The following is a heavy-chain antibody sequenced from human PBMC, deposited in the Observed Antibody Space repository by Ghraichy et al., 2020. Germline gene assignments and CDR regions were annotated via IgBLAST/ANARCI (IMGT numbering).Heavy chain of an antibody. CDR1: GGTFSSYS. J-gene: IGHJ3*01. D-gene: IGHD3-9*01. V-gene: IGHV1-69*13. CDR2: IIPMFGAA. CDR3: ASTKRGIAIFGEAFDL. Sequence: SVKVSCKASGGTFSSYSITWVRQAPGQRLEWMGRIIPMFGAANYAQRFQGRLMINADQSTNTAYMELSSLRSEDTAVYFCASTKRGIAIFGEAFDLWGRGTMVTVSS.